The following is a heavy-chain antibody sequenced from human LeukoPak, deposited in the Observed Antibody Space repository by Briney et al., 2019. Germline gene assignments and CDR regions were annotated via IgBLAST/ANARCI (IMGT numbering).Heavy chain of an antibody. D-gene: IGHD6-19*01. Sequence: ASVKVSCKASGYTFTSYGISWVRQAPGQGLEWMGWISAYNGNTNYAQKLQGRVTMTTDTSTSTAYMELRSLRSDDTAVYYCARDWHPGYSSGWYSGWGQGTLVTVSS. CDR2: ISAYNGNT. CDR3: ARDWHPGYSSGWYSG. CDR1: GYTFTSYG. V-gene: IGHV1-18*01. J-gene: IGHJ4*02.